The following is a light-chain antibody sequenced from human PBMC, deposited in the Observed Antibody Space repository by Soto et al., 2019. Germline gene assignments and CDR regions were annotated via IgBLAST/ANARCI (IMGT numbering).Light chain of an antibody. Sequence: QSVLTQPASVSGSPGQSITISCTGTSSDVGGYNYVSWYQQHPGKAPKLMIYEVSNRPSGVSNRFSGSKSGNTASLTISGLQAEDEADYYCQSYDSSVSGVVFGGGTKVTVL. CDR1: SSDVGGYNY. V-gene: IGLV2-14*01. CDR2: EVS. CDR3: QSYDSSVSGVV. J-gene: IGLJ2*01.